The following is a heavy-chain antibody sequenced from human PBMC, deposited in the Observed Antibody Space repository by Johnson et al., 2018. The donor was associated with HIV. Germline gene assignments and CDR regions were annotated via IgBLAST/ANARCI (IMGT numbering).Heavy chain of an antibody. J-gene: IGHJ3*01. CDR3: ARRLVVPA. CDR1: GFTFSSYG. Sequence: VQVVESGGGLVQPGGSLRLSCAASGFTFSSYGMHWVRQAPGKGLEWVANIKQDGSEKYYVDSVKGRFTISRDNAKNSLYLQMNSLRAEDTAVYYCARRLVVPAWGQGTMVTVSS. V-gene: IGHV3-7*01. D-gene: IGHD2-2*01. CDR2: IKQDGSEK.